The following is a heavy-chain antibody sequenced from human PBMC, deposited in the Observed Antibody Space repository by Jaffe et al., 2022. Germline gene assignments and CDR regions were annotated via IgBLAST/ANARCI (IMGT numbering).Heavy chain of an antibody. CDR3: TRETLTWITYFWSGYHPGDYYYYMDV. CDR1: GFTFGDYA. CDR2: IRSKAYGGTT. V-gene: IGHV3-49*03. D-gene: IGHD3-3*01. Sequence: EVQLVESGGGLVQPGRSLRLSCTASGFTFGDYAMSWFRQAPGKGLEWVGFIRSKAYGGTTEYAASVKGRFTISRDDSKSIAYLQMNSLKTEDTAVYYCTRETLTWITYFWSGYHPGDYYYYMDVWGKGTTVTVSS. J-gene: IGHJ6*03.